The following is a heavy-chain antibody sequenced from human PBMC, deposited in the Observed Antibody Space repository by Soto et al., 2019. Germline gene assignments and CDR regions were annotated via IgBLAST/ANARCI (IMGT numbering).Heavy chain of an antibody. D-gene: IGHD2-15*01. J-gene: IGHJ6*02. CDR3: ARLVFHCLRGSCDDYNFYGLDV. V-gene: IGHV4-39*01. Sequence: AETLSLTCTVSGGPISSTDHYWGCMRQPPGRGLEWLGSIYYAGSTFHNPSLKRRATISVDTSRNQFSLRLSSVTASDTAVYYCARLVFHCLRGSCDDYNFYGLDVWGQGTTVTVSS. CDR1: GGPISSTDHY. CDR2: IYYAGST.